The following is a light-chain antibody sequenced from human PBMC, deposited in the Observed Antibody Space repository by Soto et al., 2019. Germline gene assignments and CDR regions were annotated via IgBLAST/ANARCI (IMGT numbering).Light chain of an antibody. Sequence: EIVMTQSPATLSVALGERATLSCMASQSVARNLAWYQQKTGQAPRLLIFGSSTRAPGIPARFIASGSETESNHTITTLQSEDFTVYSCQQYNSWPRTFTQGTKVDI. J-gene: IGKJ1*01. CDR2: GSS. V-gene: IGKV3-15*01. CDR1: QSVARN. CDR3: QQYNSWPRT.